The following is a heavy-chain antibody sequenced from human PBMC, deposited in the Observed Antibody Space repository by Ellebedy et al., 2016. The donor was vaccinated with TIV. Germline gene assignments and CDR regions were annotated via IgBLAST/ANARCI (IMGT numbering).Heavy chain of an antibody. CDR1: GFTFSTYS. Sequence: GGSLRLSCAASGFTFSTYSMNWVRQAPGKGLEWVSYISSSSSTIYYADSVKGRFTISRDNAKNSLYLQMNSLRAEDTAVYYCARDKIPRGNSGYDDPGKFDYWGQGTLVTVSS. D-gene: IGHD5-12*01. CDR3: ARDKIPRGNSGYDDPGKFDY. V-gene: IGHV3-48*04. CDR2: ISSSSSTI. J-gene: IGHJ4*02.